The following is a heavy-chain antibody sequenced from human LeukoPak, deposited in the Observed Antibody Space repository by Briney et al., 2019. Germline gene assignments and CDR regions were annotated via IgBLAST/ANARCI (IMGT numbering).Heavy chain of an antibody. V-gene: IGHV3-21*01. J-gene: IGHJ4*02. Sequence: GGSLRLSCAASGFTFSSYSMNWVRQAPGKGLEWVSSISSSSSYIYYADSVKGRFTISRDNAKNSLYLQMNSLRAEDTAVYYCARIHLRYGYNYGNFDYWGQGTLVTVSS. CDR3: ARIHLRYGYNYGNFDY. CDR2: ISSSSSYI. CDR1: GFTFSSYS. D-gene: IGHD5-24*01.